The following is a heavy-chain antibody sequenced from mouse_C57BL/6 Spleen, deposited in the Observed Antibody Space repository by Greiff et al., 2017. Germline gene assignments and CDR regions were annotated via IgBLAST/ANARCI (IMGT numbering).Heavy chain of an antibody. CDR3: ARNGVTTVDY. CDR2: IYPGDGDT. V-gene: IGHV1-82*01. Sequence: QVQLQQSGPELVKPGASVKISCKASGYAFSSSWMNWVKQRPGKGLGWIGRIYPGDGDTNYNGKFKGKATLTADKSSSTAYMQLSSLTSEDSAVYFCARNGVTTVDYWGQGTTLTVSS. J-gene: IGHJ2*01. CDR1: GYAFSSSW. D-gene: IGHD2-2*01.